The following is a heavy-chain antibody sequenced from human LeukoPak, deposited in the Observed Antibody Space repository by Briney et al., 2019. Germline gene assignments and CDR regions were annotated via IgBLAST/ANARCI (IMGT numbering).Heavy chain of an antibody. D-gene: IGHD2-2*03. CDR2: VKGDGSRA. J-gene: IGHJ4*02. V-gene: IGHV3-74*01. CDR1: GFTFSSYW. Sequence: GGSLRLSCAASGFTFSSYWMHWVRQSPGKGLEWVGQVKGDGSRANYADSVKGRFTISRDNAKNTVYLQLSSLRAEDTAVYYCARDGYLAPVIAYLDYWGQGTPVTVSS. CDR3: ARDGYLAPVIAYLDY.